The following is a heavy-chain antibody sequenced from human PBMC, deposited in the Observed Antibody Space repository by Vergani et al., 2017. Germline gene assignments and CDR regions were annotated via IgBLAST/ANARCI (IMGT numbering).Heavy chain of an antibody. CDR2: IYTSGST. CDR3: ARLRVVVAATL. D-gene: IGHD2-15*01. Sequence: QVQLQQWGAGLLKPSQTLSLTCTVSGGSISSGSYYWSWIRQPAGKGLEWIGRIYTSGSTNYNPSLKSRVTISVDTSKNQFSLKLSSVTAADTAVYYCARLRVVVAATLWGQGTLVTVSS. J-gene: IGHJ4*02. CDR1: GGSISSGSYY. V-gene: IGHV4-61*02.